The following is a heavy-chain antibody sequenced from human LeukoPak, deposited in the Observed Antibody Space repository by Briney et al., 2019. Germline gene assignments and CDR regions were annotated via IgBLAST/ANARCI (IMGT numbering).Heavy chain of an antibody. V-gene: IGHV3-33*01. J-gene: IGHJ3*02. Sequence: GGSLRLSCAASGFTFSSYGMHWVRQAPGKGLEWVAVIWYDGSNKYYADSVKGRFTISRDNSKNTLYLQMNSLRAGDTAVYYCARTGLGDAFDIWGQGTMVTVSS. CDR2: IWYDGSNK. CDR1: GFTFSSYG. D-gene: IGHD1-14*01. CDR3: ARTGLGDAFDI.